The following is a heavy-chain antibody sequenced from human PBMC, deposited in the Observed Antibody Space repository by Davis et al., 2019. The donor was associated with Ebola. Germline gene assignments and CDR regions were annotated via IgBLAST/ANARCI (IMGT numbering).Heavy chain of an antibody. D-gene: IGHD2-2*01. J-gene: IGHJ3*01. CDR2: VYYSGST. CDR3: ARGGLVPAALYL. V-gene: IGHV4-59*11. Sequence: PGGSLRLSCTVSGGSISTHYWNWIRQPPGKGLEWIGYVYYSGSTIYNPSLKSRVTISGDTSKKQFSLRLSSVTAADTAVYYCARGGLVPAALYLWGQGTMVTVSS. CDR1: GGSISTHY.